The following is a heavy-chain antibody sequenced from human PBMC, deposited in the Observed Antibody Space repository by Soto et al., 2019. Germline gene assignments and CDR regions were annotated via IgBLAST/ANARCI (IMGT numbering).Heavy chain of an antibody. D-gene: IGHD5-18*01. V-gene: IGHV5-51*01. J-gene: IGHJ6*02. CDR3: ARVGRFVYSYGPTPYYYGMDV. CDR1: GYSFTSYW. CDR2: IYPGDSDT. Sequence: GESLKISCKGSGYSFTSYWIGWVRQMPGKGLEWMGIIYPGDSDTRYSPSFQGQVTISADKSISTAYLQWSSLKASDTAMYYCARVGRFVYSYGPTPYYYGMDVWGQGTTVTVSS.